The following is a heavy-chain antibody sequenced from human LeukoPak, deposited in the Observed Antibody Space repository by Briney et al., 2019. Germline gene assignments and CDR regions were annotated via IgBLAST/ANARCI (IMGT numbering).Heavy chain of an antibody. J-gene: IGHJ4*02. CDR2: IYYSGST. CDR3: GRTYYYVSGSYYLDY. V-gene: IGHV4-59*01. CDR1: GGSISSYY. Sequence: SETLSLTCTASGGSISSYYWSWIRQPPGKGLEWIGYIYYSGSTNYNPSLKSRVTISVDTSKNQSSLKLSSVTAADTAVYCCGRTYYYVSGSYYLDYWGQGTLVTVSS. D-gene: IGHD3-10*01.